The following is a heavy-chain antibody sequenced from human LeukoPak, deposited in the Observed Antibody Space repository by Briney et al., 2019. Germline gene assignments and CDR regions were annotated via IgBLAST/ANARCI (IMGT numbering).Heavy chain of an antibody. CDR1: GGSISSSPYY. CDR3: AKEAGGFSYYNWFDP. J-gene: IGHJ5*02. Sequence: SETLSLTCTVSGGSISSSPYYWGWIRQPPGKGLEWIGSIYYSGTTHYNPSLESRVTISVDTSKNQFSLKLASVTAADTAIYYCAKEAGGFSYYNWFDPWGQGTLVTVSS. V-gene: IGHV4-39*07. D-gene: IGHD5-18*01. CDR2: IYYSGTT.